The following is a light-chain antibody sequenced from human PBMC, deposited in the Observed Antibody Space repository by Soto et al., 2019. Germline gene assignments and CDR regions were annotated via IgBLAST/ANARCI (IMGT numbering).Light chain of an antibody. CDR3: QQYDTYST. Sequence: DIQMTQSPSTLSASVGDRVTITCRAGQSINGWLAWYQQKSGKAPKLLISEASNLDSGVPSRFSGSGSGTEYVLTISSLQPEDFATYDCQQYDTYSTFGGGTRGE. V-gene: IGKV1-5*01. CDR1: QSINGW. CDR2: EAS. J-gene: IGKJ4*01.